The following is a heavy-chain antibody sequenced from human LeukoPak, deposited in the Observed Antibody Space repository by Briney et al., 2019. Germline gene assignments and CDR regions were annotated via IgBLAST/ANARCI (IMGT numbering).Heavy chain of an antibody. V-gene: IGHV4-38-2*02. CDR1: GYSIRSGYY. CDR2: MYHSGST. J-gene: IGHJ5*02. Sequence: SETLSLTCTVSGYSIRSGYYWGWIRQPPGKGLEWIGSMYHSGSTYYNPSLRSRVTISVDTSKNQISLNLRSVTAADTAVYYCARVPGPNWFDPWGQGTLVTVSS. CDR3: ARVPGPNWFDP.